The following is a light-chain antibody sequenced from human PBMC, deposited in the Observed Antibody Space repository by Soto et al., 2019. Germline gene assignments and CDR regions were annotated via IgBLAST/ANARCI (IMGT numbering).Light chain of an antibody. Sequence: DIQMTQSPSSLSASVGDRVTITCRASQSVSNYLNWYQQKPGKAPKPLIYAASSLQSGVPSRFSGSGSGTDFTLTISSLQPEDFATYYCQQSYNTPMYTFGQGTKLEIK. CDR1: QSVSNY. CDR2: AAS. V-gene: IGKV1-39*01. J-gene: IGKJ2*01. CDR3: QQSYNTPMYT.